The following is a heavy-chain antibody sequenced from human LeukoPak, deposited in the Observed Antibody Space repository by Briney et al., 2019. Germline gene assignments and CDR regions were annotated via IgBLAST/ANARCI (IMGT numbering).Heavy chain of an antibody. Sequence: GASVKVSCKASGYTFTSYGISWVRQAPGQGLEWMGWVSAYNGNTNYAQKLQGRVTMTTDTSTSTAYMELRSLRSDDTAVYYCAIPRAGKPYFDYWGQGTLVTVSS. CDR1: GYTFTSYG. V-gene: IGHV1-18*01. J-gene: IGHJ4*02. CDR2: VSAYNGNT. D-gene: IGHD1-14*01. CDR3: AIPRAGKPYFDY.